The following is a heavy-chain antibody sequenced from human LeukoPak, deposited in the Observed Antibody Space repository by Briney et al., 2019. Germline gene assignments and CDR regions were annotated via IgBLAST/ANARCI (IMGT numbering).Heavy chain of an antibody. CDR2: VYYSGAN. Sequence: SETLSLTCSVSGGSILGSFDHWGWIRQSPEKGLEWIGIVYYSGANSYDSALKSRVTISVDTSKNLFSLKLTSVTAGDTAAYYCARLVGQSGSQDYFDVWGQGTLVAVSS. CDR3: ARLVGQSGSQDYFDV. D-gene: IGHD1-26*01. V-gene: IGHV4-39*02. J-gene: IGHJ4*02. CDR1: GGSILGSFDH.